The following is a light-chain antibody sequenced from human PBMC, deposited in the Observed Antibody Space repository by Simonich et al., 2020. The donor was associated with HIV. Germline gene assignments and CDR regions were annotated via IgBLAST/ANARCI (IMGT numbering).Light chain of an antibody. J-gene: IGKJ5*01. CDR2: WAS. CDR3: QQRSNWIT. CDR1: QSVLYSSKNKNY. Sequence: DIVMTQSPDSLAVSLGERATINCKSSQSVLYSSKNKNYLVWYQKKPGQPPKLLIYWASTRESGVPDRFSGSGSGTDFTLTITSLESEDFAVYYCQQRSNWITFGQGTRLEIK. V-gene: IGKV4-1*01.